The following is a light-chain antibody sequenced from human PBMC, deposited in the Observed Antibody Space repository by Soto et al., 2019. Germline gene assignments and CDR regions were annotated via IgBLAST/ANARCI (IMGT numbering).Light chain of an antibody. CDR2: AAS. V-gene: IGKV1-39*01. CDR3: QQGYGTPYT. Sequence: DIQMTQSPSSLSASVGDRVTITCRASQSIDNYLHWYQQKPGKAPKLLIYAASSLQSGVPSRFSGSGSVTHFTLTVRSLEPEDFATYFCQQGYGTPYTFGQGTKLEIK. J-gene: IGKJ2*01. CDR1: QSIDNY.